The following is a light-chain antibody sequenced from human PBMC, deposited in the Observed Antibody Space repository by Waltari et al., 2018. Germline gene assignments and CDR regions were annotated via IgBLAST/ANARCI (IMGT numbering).Light chain of an antibody. CDR1: SSDVGGYHY. CDR2: DIN. V-gene: IGLV2-11*01. CDR3: CSYVGSNIYWV. Sequence: QSALTQPRSVSGSPGQSVTISCTGTSSDVGGYHYVSWYQQHPDKTPKLIIYDINNRPSGVPARFSGSKSGNTASLTISGLQAEDEADYYCCSYVGSNIYWVFGGGTKLTVL. J-gene: IGLJ3*02.